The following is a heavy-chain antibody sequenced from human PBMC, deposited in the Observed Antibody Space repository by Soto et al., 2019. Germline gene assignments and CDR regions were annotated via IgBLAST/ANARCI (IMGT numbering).Heavy chain of an antibody. CDR3: ARAGGLGAVAIDY. V-gene: IGHV4-30-2*01. CDR2: IYHSGST. J-gene: IGHJ4*02. CDR1: GGSISSGGYS. D-gene: IGHD6-19*01. Sequence: QLQLQESGSGLVKPSQTLSLTCAVSGGSISSGGYSWSWIRQPPGKGLEWIGYIYHSGSTYYNPCLKGRVTISVDRSKNQFSLKLSSVTAADTAVYYWARAGGLGAVAIDYWGQGTLFTLCS.